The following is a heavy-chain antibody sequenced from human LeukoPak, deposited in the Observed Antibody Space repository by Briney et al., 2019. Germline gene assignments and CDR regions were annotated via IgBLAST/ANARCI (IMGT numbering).Heavy chain of an antibody. J-gene: IGHJ4*02. CDR2: ISSGGHVI. CDR3: ARDEDGDQEFDY. CDR1: GFTFISYG. D-gene: IGHD7-27*01. V-gene: IGHV3-48*03. Sequence: GGSLRLSFAASGFTFISYGMTWVRQAPGKGLEWVSHISSGGHVISYEDSVKGRFTISRDNAESSLYLQMNSLRAEDTAVYYCARDEDGDQEFDYWGQGTLVTVSS.